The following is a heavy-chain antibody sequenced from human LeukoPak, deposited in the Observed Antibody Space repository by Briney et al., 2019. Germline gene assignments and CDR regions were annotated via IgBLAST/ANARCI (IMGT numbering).Heavy chain of an antibody. V-gene: IGHV3-74*01. Sequence: GGSLRLSCAASGFTFSTYWMHWVRQAPGKGLVWVSRISSDGSSTSYADSVKGRFTISRDNAKNSLYLQMNSLRAEDTAVYYCARDGARDYDFWSGYWGSHGMDVWGQGTTVTVSS. J-gene: IGHJ6*02. D-gene: IGHD3-3*01. CDR3: ARDGARDYDFWSGYWGSHGMDV. CDR1: GFTFSTYW. CDR2: ISSDGSST.